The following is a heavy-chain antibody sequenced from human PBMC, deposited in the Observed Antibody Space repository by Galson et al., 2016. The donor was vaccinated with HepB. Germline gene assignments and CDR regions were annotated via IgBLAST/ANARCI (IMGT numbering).Heavy chain of an antibody. CDR2: ISNSGSYT. CDR1: GFTFSNYY. CDR3: ARDAVGSQNDFDY. Sequence: SLRLSCAASGFTFSNYYMTWIRQAPGKGLEWISYISNSGSYTNYADSVKGRFTIYRDNAKNSLYLQKNSLRAEDTAVYYCARDAVGSQNDFDYWGQGTLVTVSS. J-gene: IGHJ4*02. V-gene: IGHV3-11*06. D-gene: IGHD1-1*01.